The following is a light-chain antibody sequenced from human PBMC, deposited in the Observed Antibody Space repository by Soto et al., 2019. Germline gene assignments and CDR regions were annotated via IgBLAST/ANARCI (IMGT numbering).Light chain of an antibody. V-gene: IGLV2-11*01. CDR3: CSYAGSYTWV. Sequence: QSALTQPRSVSGSPGQPVTISGSGTSIDVGGYNYVSWYQHHPGKAPKLMIYDVSKRPSGVPDRFSGSKSGNTASLTISGLQAEDEADYYCCSYAGSYTWVFGGGTKLTVL. J-gene: IGLJ3*02. CDR1: SIDVGGYNY. CDR2: DVS.